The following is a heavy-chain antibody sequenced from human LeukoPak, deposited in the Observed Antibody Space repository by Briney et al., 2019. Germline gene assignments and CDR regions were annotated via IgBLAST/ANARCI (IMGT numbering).Heavy chain of an antibody. Sequence: GGSLRLSCAASGFTFDNYAIHWVRQAPGKGLEWVSGISWNSGILGYADSVKGRFTNSRDNARNSLYLQMNSLRAEDTALYYCAKEVVSARNQYYGMDVWGQGTTVTVSS. CDR1: GFTFDNYA. CDR3: AKEVVSARNQYYGMDV. J-gene: IGHJ6*02. CDR2: ISWNSGIL. D-gene: IGHD3-10*01. V-gene: IGHV3-9*01.